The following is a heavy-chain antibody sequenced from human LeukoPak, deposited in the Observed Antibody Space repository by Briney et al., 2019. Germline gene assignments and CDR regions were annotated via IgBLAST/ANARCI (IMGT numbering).Heavy chain of an antibody. V-gene: IGHV3-23*01. CDR1: GFTFSSYA. CDR2: IGGSGGST. D-gene: IGHD6-6*01. J-gene: IGHJ4*02. CDR3: ARGWTYSSSFDY. Sequence: PGGSLRLSCAASGFTFSSYAMSWVRQAPGKGLEWVSAIGGSGGSTYYADSVKGRFTISRDNSKNTLYLQMNSLRAEDTAVYYCARGWTYSSSFDYWGQGTLVTVSS.